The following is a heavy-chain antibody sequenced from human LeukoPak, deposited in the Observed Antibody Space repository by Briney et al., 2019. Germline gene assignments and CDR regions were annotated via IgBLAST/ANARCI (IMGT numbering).Heavy chain of an antibody. J-gene: IGHJ4*02. CDR3: ARELEYGTRSLFVL. Sequence: GGSLRLSCAASGFIFSNYGMHWVRQAPGKGLVWVSGISTNGSTTNYADSVKGRFTISRDNAKNTLYLQMNSLRDEDTAVYYCARELEYGTRSLFVLWGQGTLVTVSS. V-gene: IGHV3-74*01. CDR2: ISTNGSTT. CDR1: GFIFSNYG. D-gene: IGHD1-1*01.